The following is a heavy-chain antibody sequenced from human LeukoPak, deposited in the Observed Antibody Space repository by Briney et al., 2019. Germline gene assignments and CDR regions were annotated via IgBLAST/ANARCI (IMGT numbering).Heavy chain of an antibody. CDR1: GFTFSSYS. D-gene: IGHD2-15*01. CDR2: ISSSSSYT. J-gene: IGHJ5*02. CDR3: ARVSGYCSGGSCS. Sequence: GALRLSCAASGFTFSSYSMNWVRQAPGKGPEWVSSISSSSSYTYYADSVKGRFTISRDNAKNSLYLQMNSLRAEDTAVYYCARVSGYCSGGSCSWGQGTLVTVSS. V-gene: IGHV3-21*01.